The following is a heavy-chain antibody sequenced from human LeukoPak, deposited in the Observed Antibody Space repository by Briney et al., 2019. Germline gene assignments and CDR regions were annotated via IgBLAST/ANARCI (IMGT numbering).Heavy chain of an antibody. D-gene: IGHD6-19*01. Sequence: RGESLKISCKGSGYSFTSYWIGWVRQMPGKGLEWMGIIYPGDSDTRYSPSFQGQVTISADKSISTAYLQWSSLKASDTAMYYCARPLQRGEQWLVPHYYYYGMDVWGQGTTVTVSS. CDR1: GYSFTSYW. CDR2: IYPGDSDT. CDR3: ARPLQRGEQWLVPHYYYYGMDV. V-gene: IGHV5-51*01. J-gene: IGHJ6*02.